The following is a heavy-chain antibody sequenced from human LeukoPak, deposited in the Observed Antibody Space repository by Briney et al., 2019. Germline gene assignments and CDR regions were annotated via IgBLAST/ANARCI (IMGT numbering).Heavy chain of an antibody. CDR3: ARGGPAARRFDY. CDR2: ISGSGGST. J-gene: IGHJ4*02. V-gene: IGHV3-23*01. CDR1: GFTFSSYG. Sequence: GGTLRLSCAASGFTFSSYGMSWVRQAPGKGLEWVSAISGSGGSTYYADSVKGRFTISRDNSKNTLYLQMNSLRAEDTAVYYCARGGPAARRFDYWGQGNLVTVSS. D-gene: IGHD6-6*01.